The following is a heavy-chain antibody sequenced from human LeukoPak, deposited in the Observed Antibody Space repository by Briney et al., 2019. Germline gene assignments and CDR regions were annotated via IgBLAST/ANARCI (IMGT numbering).Heavy chain of an antibody. V-gene: IGHV4-4*07. Sequence: PSETLSLTCTVSGGSISSYYWSWLRQPAGKGLEWVGRIYTSGSTNYNPSLKSRVTMSVDTSKTQFSLKLSSVTAADTAVYYCALNGYYYDSSGYFPFDYWGQGTLVTVSS. CDR3: ALNGYYYDSSGYFPFDY. J-gene: IGHJ4*02. D-gene: IGHD3-22*01. CDR2: IYTSGST. CDR1: GGSISSYY.